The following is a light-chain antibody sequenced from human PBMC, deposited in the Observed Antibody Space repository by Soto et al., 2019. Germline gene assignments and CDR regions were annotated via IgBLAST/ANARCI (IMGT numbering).Light chain of an antibody. J-gene: IGKJ2*01. CDR1: PDIKNY. CDR2: DAS. CDR3: QQYDHLPYI. V-gene: IGKV1-33*01. Sequence: DIHMTQSPSSLSASVGDSVTITCQASPDIKNYLNLYQQKPGKAPQLLMSDASNLEAGFPSRFSGSESGTHFSLTISSLQSDDIATYYYQQYDHLPYIFGPGTRLEFK.